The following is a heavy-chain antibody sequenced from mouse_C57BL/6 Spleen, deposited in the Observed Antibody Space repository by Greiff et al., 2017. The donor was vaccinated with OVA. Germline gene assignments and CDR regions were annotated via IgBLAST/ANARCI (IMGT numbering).Heavy chain of an antibody. CDR3: ARGKSTTVVFDD. Sequence: VQLQQSGPELVKPGASVKMSCKASGYTFTDYNMHWVKQSHGKSLEWIGYINPNNGGTSYNQKFKGKATLTVNKSSSTAYMELRSLTSLESADYYSARGKSTTVVFDDWGQGTTLTVSS. CDR2: INPNNGGT. J-gene: IGHJ2*01. V-gene: IGHV1-22*01. CDR1: GYTFTDYN. D-gene: IGHD1-1*01.